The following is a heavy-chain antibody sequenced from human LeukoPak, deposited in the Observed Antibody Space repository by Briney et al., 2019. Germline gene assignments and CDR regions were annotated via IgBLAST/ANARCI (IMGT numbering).Heavy chain of an antibody. J-gene: IGHJ4*02. V-gene: IGHV4-31*01. CDR3: ARAGTAARRGFDY. CDR1: GGSISSGGYY. Sequence: SETLSLTCTVSGGSISSGGYYWSWIRQHPGKGLEWIGYIYYSGSTYYNPSLKSLVTISVDTSKNQFSLKLSSVTAADTAVYYCARAGTAARRGFDYWGQGTLVTVSS. D-gene: IGHD6-25*01. CDR2: IYYSGST.